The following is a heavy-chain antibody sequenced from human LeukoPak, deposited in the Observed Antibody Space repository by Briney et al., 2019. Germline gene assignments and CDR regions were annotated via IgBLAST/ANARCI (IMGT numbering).Heavy chain of an antibody. V-gene: IGHV1-18*04. CDR1: GYTFTCYY. D-gene: IGHD3-3*01. Sequence: ASVKVSCKASGYTFTCYYMHWVRQAPGQGLEWMGWISGYNGNTNYAQRFQDKITMTVDKSTTTVYMELNSLRLDDTAVYYCARTHDFWATRKGDYFDPWGQGTLVTVSS. CDR2: ISGYNGNT. CDR3: ARTHDFWATRKGDYFDP. J-gene: IGHJ4*02.